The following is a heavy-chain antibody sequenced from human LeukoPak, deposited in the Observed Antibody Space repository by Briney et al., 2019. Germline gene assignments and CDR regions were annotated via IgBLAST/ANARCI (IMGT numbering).Heavy chain of an antibody. J-gene: IGHJ4*02. V-gene: IGHV3-53*05. CDR3: AKGGVPVVSPAVN. D-gene: IGHD2-2*01. Sequence: GGSLRLSCVASGFIVSNNYMSWVRQAPGKGLEWVSVLYNAGSTYYADPVKGRFTISRDNSKNTLYLQMNSLRAEDTAVYYCAKGGVPVVSPAVNWGQGTLVTVSS. CDR2: LYNAGST. CDR1: GFIVSNNY.